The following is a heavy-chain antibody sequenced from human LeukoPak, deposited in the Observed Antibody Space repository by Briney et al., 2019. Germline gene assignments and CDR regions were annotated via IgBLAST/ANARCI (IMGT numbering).Heavy chain of an antibody. CDR3: ARESNYYYYMDV. V-gene: IGHV4-39*02. J-gene: IGHJ6*03. Sequence: SETLSLTCTVSGDSISSSNYYWGWIRQPPGKGLEWIGSIYYSWSTYYNPSLKSRVTISVDTSKNQFSLKLSSVTAADTAVYYCARESNYYYYMDVWGKGTTVTVSS. CDR1: GDSISSSNYY. D-gene: IGHD6-6*01. CDR2: IYYSWST.